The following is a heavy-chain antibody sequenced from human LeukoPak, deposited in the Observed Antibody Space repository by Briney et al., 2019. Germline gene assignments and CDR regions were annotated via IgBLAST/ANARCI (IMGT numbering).Heavy chain of an antibody. CDR1: GFTFSSYV. CDR2: ISGSGGST. J-gene: IGHJ6*03. V-gene: IGHV3-23*01. Sequence: GGSLRLSCAVSGFTFSSYVMSWVRQAPGKGLEWVSAISGSGGSTYYADSVKGRFTISRDNSKNTLSLQMSSLRVEDTAVYYCARDRSCTGGSCYMDVWGRGTTVTVSS. D-gene: IGHD2-15*01. CDR3: ARDRSCTGGSCYMDV.